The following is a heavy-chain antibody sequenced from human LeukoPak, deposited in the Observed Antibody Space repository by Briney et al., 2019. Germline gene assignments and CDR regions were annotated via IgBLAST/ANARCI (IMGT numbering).Heavy chain of an antibody. CDR3: ARPNWGRTYDAFDI. CDR2: ISGSGVST. Sequence: GGSLRLSCAASGFTFSNYVMNWVRQAPGKGLEWVSGISGSGVSTYYADSVKGRFTISRDNSRNTLFVQMNSLRAEDTAVYYCARPNWGRTYDAFDIWGQGTMVTVFS. V-gene: IGHV3-23*01. D-gene: IGHD7-27*01. J-gene: IGHJ3*02. CDR1: GFTFSNYV.